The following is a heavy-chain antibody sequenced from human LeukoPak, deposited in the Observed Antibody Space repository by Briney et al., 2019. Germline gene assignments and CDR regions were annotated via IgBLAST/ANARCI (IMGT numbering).Heavy chain of an antibody. CDR3: AKYRLSGRRDYDY. J-gene: IGHJ4*02. CDR2: IGTTAGDT. V-gene: IGHV3-23*01. D-gene: IGHD3-16*02. Sequence: GGSLRLSCAASGFTFSTYAMTWVRQAPGKGLEWVSTIGTTAGDTYYADSVKGRFTVSRGNSKNTLYLQMSSLRAEDTAVYYCAKYRLSGRRDYDYWGQGILVTVSS. CDR1: GFTFSTYA.